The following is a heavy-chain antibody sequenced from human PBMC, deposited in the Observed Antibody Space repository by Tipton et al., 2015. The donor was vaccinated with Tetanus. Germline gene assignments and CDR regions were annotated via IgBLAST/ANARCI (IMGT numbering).Heavy chain of an antibody. V-gene: IGHV4-4*08. Sequence: QLVQSGAEVKPSETLSLKCNVSGGSISSYYWSWIRQPPGKGLEWIGHIYFSGTTQYNPSLKSRVNISIDTSRQQFSLKLTSVTAADTAVYYCANNPGAKTQFDYWGQGTLVTVSS. CDR2: IYFSGTT. CDR3: ANNPGAKTQFDY. D-gene: IGHD1-26*01. J-gene: IGHJ4*02. CDR1: GGSISSYY.